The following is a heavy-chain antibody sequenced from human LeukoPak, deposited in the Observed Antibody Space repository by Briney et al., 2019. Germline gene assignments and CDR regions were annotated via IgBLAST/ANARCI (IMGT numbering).Heavy chain of an antibody. CDR2: ISYDGSHT. D-gene: IGHD3-22*01. Sequence: SEGSLRLSCIASEFTFSKYGMNWVRQAPGKGLERVAVISYDGSHTSYIDSVKGRFTISRDNSKNTLYLQMHSLRTEDTAVYFCAKDILSWSSGYPENVGFDYWGQGTRVTVSS. J-gene: IGHJ4*02. V-gene: IGHV3-30*18. CDR3: AKDILSWSSGYPENVGFDY. CDR1: EFTFSKYG.